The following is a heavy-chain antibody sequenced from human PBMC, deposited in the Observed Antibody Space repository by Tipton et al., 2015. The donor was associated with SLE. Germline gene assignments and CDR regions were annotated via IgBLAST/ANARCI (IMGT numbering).Heavy chain of an antibody. D-gene: IGHD2-21*01. V-gene: IGHV4-59*08. CDR2: AFYSGTT. CDR3: ARHVPSYCGGDCAHFDD. Sequence: TLSLTCSVSGGSISSYYWSWIRQPPGKGLEWIGYAFYSGTTDSNPSLKSRVTMSIDTSKNQFSLRLSSVTAADTAIYYCARHVPSYCGGDCAHFDDWGQGTLVIVSS. CDR1: GGSISSYY. J-gene: IGHJ4*02.